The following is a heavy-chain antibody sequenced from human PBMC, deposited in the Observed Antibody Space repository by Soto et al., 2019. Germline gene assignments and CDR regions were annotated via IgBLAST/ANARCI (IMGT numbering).Heavy chain of an antibody. J-gene: IGHJ4*02. CDR3: TRGSSDY. V-gene: IGHV1-24*01. CDR1: GYTLTELS. Sequence: ASVKVSCKVSGYTLTELSMHWVRQAPGKGLEWMGGFDPEDGETIYAQKFQGRVTMTEDTSTDTAYMELNSLKTEDTAVYYCTRGSSDYWGQGTLVTVSS. CDR2: FDPEDGET.